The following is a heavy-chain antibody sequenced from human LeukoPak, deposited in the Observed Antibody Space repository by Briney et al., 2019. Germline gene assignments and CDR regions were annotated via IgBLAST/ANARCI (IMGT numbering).Heavy chain of an antibody. V-gene: IGHV3-74*01. CDR1: GLTISGSW. D-gene: IGHD6-13*01. CDR2: SNSDGRRT. J-gene: IGHJ5*01. CDR3: ARGSSTWFDY. Sequence: PGGSLRLSCVASGLTISGSWMHWVRQAPGKGLVWVSRSNSDGRRTGYADSVKGRFTVSRDNARNTLYLQMSTLRAEDTAVYYCARGSSTWFDYWGQGTLVTVSS.